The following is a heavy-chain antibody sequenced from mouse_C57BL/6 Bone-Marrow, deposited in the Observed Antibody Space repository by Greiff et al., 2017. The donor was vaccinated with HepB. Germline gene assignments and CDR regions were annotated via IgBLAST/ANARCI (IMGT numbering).Heavy chain of an antibody. CDR2: ISSGGGST. CDR3: ASRYYYGSSPFAY. J-gene: IGHJ3*01. V-gene: IGHV5-12*01. Sequence: EVKVVESGGGLVQPGGSLKLSCAASGFTFSDYYMYWVRQTPEKRLEWVAYISSGGGSTYYPDTVKGRFTISRDNAKNTLYLQMSRLKSEDTAMYYCASRYYYGSSPFAYWGQGTLVTVSA. CDR1: GFTFSDYY. D-gene: IGHD1-1*01.